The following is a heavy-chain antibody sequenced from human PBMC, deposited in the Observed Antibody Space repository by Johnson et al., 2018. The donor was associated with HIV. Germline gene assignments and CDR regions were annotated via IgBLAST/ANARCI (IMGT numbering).Heavy chain of an antibody. CDR3: AREFPYCSGGSCLPAAFDI. CDR2: IWYDGSNK. V-gene: IGHV3-33*01. J-gene: IGHJ3*02. Sequence: QVQLVESGGGVVQPGGSLRLSCVASGFTFSTHGMNWVRQAPGKGLEWVAVIWYDGSNKYYADSVKGRFTISRDNSKNTLYLQMNSLRAEDTALYYCAREFPYCSGGSCLPAAFDIWGQGTMVTVSS. D-gene: IGHD2-15*01. CDR1: GFTFSTHG.